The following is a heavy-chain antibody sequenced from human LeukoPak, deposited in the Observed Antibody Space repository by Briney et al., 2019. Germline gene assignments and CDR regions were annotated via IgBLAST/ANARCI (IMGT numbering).Heavy chain of an antibody. D-gene: IGHD6-19*01. Sequence: PSETLSLTCTVSGGSISSYYWSWIRQPPGKGLEWIGSIYHSGSTYYNPSLKSRVTISVDTSKNQFSLKLSSVTAADTAVYYCSSGRYTAYYFDYWGQGTLVTVSS. J-gene: IGHJ4*02. CDR3: SSGRYTAYYFDY. V-gene: IGHV4-59*04. CDR2: IYHSGST. CDR1: GGSISSYY.